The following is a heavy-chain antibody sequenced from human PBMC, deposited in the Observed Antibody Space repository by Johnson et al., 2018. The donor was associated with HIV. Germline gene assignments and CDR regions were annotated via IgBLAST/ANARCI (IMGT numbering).Heavy chain of an antibody. V-gene: IGHV3-33*06. Sequence: QVQLVESGGGVVQPGRSLRLSCAASGFTFSSYGMHWVRQAPGKGLEWVAVIWYDGSNKYYADSVKGRFTISRDNSKNTLYLQMKSLRAEDTAVYYCAKDSSSWYGGAFDIWGQGTMVTVSS. J-gene: IGHJ3*02. D-gene: IGHD6-13*01. CDR1: GFTFSSYG. CDR3: AKDSSSWYGGAFDI. CDR2: IWYDGSNK.